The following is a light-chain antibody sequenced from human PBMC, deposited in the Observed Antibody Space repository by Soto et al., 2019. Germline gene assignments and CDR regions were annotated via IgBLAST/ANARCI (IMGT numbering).Light chain of an antibody. CDR3: QQYNVYSWT. J-gene: IGKJ1*01. V-gene: IGKV3-15*01. CDR1: QSVSSD. Sequence: EIVMTQSPATLSVSPGERATLSCRAGQSVSSDLAWYQQKPGRAPRLLIYGPSTRATGIPARFSGSGSGRDFTLTISSLQTEDSETEYCQQYNVYSWTFGQGTKVEIK. CDR2: GPS.